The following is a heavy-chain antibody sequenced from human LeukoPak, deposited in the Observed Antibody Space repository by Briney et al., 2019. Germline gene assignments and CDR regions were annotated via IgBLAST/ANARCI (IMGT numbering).Heavy chain of an antibody. D-gene: IGHD6-13*01. V-gene: IGHV4-34*01. CDR1: GGSFNGYY. CDR3: ARGRYSSSWYVG. CDR2: INHSGST. J-gene: IGHJ4*02. Sequence: SETLSLTCAVYGGSFNGYYRSWIREPPGKKLEWIGEINHSGSTNYNPSLKSRVTISVDTSKNQFSLKLSSVTAADTAVYYCARGRYSSSWYVGWGQGTLVTVSS.